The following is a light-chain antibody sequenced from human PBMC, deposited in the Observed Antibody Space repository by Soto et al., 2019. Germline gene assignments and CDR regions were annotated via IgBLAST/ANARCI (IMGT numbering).Light chain of an antibody. CDR1: QSISSW. CDR3: QQYNSYPWT. J-gene: IGKJ1*01. CDR2: DAS. V-gene: IGKV1-5*01. Sequence: IQLTQFPSTLSASVGGSGSVTCRASQSISSWLAWYQQKPGKAPKVLIYDASRLESGVPSRFSGSGSGTEFTLTIRSLQPADFATYYCQQYNSYPWTFGQGTKVDIK.